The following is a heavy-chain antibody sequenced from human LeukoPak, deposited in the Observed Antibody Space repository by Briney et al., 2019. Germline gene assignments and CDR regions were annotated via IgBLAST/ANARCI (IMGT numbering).Heavy chain of an antibody. CDR1: GFTSSAYD. CDR3: VRAAMPYIINGRRFDY. V-gene: IGHV3-13*04. CDR2: SGTVGDT. D-gene: IGHD2-2*01. Sequence: GESLRLSCAASGFTSSAYDMHWVRQITGGGLEWVSTSGTVGDTFYSDSVKGRFTISRENAKNSVHLQMNSLRVEYSAIYFCVRAAMPYIINGRRFDYWGQGTLVTVSS. J-gene: IGHJ4*02.